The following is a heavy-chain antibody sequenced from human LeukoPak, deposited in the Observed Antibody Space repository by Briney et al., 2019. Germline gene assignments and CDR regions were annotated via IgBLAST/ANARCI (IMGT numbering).Heavy chain of an antibody. V-gene: IGHV3-30*02. CDR3: AKDILGAPRDDFWSGYYHGFDY. CDR1: GFTFSSYG. CDR2: IRYDGSNK. J-gene: IGHJ4*02. Sequence: GGSLRLSCAASGFTFSSYGMHWVRQAPGKGLEWVAFIRYDGSNKYYADSVKGRFTISRDNSKNTLYLQMNSLRAEDTAVYYCAKDILGAPRDDFWSGYYHGFDYWGQGTLVTVSS. D-gene: IGHD3-3*01.